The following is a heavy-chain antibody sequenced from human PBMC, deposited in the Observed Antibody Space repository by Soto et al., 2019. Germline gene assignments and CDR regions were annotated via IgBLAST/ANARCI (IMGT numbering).Heavy chain of an antibody. V-gene: IGHV3-23*01. CDR1: GFPFSSYA. D-gene: IGHD6-6*01. Sequence: PGGSLRLSCAASGFPFSSYAMNLVRQSPGKGPEWVSGIGSSGGSTYYADSVKGRFTISRDNSKNTLYLQMNSLRAEDTAVYYCATGVAAREYNAMYVWCQGTKVTVSS. J-gene: IGHJ6*02. CDR3: ATGVAAREYNAMYV. CDR2: IGSSGGST.